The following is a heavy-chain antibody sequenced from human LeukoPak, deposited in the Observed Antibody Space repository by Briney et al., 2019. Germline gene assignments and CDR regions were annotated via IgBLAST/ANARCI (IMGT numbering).Heavy chain of an antibody. D-gene: IGHD3-16*02. Sequence: GGSLRLSCAASGFTFSSYWMHWVRHAPAKGLVWVSRINSDGSSTSYADSVKGRFTISRDNAKNTLYLQMNSLRAEDTAVYYCARPVGYDYVWGSYRPLDYFDYWGQGTLVTVSS. J-gene: IGHJ4*02. CDR2: INSDGSST. CDR3: ARPVGYDYVWGSYRPLDYFDY. V-gene: IGHV3-74*01. CDR1: GFTFSSYW.